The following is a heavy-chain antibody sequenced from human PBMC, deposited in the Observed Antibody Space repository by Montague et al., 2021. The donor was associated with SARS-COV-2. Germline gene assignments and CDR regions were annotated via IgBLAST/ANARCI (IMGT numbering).Heavy chain of an antibody. CDR1: GGSSSGYY. CDR3: ARGPTNNIGMVATRLDY. D-gene: IGHD5-12*01. J-gene: IGHJ4*02. CDR2: ITHSGST. Sequence: SETLSLTCAVYGGSSSGYYWNWIRQPPGKGLEWIGEITHSGSTNYNPSLKSRVTISVDTSNNQFSLKLTSVTAADTAVYYCARGPTNNIGMVATRLDYWGQGTLVTVSS. V-gene: IGHV4-34*01.